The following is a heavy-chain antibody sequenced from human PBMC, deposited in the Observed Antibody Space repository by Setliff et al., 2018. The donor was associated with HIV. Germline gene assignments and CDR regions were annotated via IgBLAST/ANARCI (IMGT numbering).Heavy chain of an antibody. Sequence: PSETLSLTCAVYGGSFSGSFWSWIRQPPGEGLEWIGNMHHSGSTYYNPSLKSRVTISVDTSKDQFSLKLSSVTAADTAVYYCAREVIIVEMARYGMDVWGQGTTVTVSS. CDR2: MHHSGST. D-gene: IGHD3-3*01. V-gene: IGHV4-34*09. J-gene: IGHJ6*02. CDR3: AREVIIVEMARYGMDV. CDR1: GGSFSGSF.